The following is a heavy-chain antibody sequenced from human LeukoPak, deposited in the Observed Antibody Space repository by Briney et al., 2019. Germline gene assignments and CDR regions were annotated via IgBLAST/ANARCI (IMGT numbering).Heavy chain of an antibody. V-gene: IGHV3-23*01. CDR1: GFTFINYA. CDR3: AKYCKLSGYYLGGDDY. J-gene: IGHJ4*01. D-gene: IGHD3-22*01. CDR2: ITSDEKT. Sequence: VGSLRLSCAASGFTFINYAMGWVRQAPGKGLEWVSAITSDEKTFYADSVKGRFTISRDNSKNTLHLQMNSLRAEDTAVYYCAKYCKLSGYYLGGDDYWGHGTLVTVSS.